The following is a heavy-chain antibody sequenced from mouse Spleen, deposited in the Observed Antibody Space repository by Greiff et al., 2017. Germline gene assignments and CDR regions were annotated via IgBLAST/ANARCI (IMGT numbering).Heavy chain of an antibody. CDR2: ISSGGSYT. CDR1: GFTFSSYG. CDR3: ARPVYYDYEGFAY. Sequence: EVQGVESGGDLVKPGGSLKLSCAASGFTFSSYGMSWVRQTPDKSLEWVATISSGGSYTYYPDSVKGRFTISRDNAKNTLYLQMSSLKSEDTTMYYCARPVYYDYEGFAYWGQGTLVTVSA. V-gene: IGHV5-6*01. J-gene: IGHJ3*01. D-gene: IGHD2-4*01.